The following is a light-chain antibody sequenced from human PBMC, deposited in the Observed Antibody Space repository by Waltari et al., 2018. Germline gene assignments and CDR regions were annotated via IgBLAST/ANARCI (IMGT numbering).Light chain of an antibody. CDR1: QSLLSSSNNKNY. CDR3: QQYGNSLWT. V-gene: IGKV4-1*01. CDR2: WAS. Sequence: IVMTQSPDSLGVSLGERATINCRSSQSLLSSSNNKNYLAWYQQKPGQPPRLLMYWASLRESGVPERFSGSGSATDFTLTISSLQAEDFAVYYCQQYGNSLWTFGQGTKVEIK. J-gene: IGKJ1*01.